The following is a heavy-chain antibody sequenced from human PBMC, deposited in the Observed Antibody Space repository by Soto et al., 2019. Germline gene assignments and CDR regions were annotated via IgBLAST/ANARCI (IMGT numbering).Heavy chain of an antibody. Sequence: VQLLESGGGLVQPGGSLRLSCAASGFTFRDYAMNWVRQAPGKGLEWVSDISGSGDSARYADSVRGWFTISRDNSRNTLYLQMTSLRVDDTAVYYCGKERRGSGWSVCNYWGQGTLVTVSS. D-gene: IGHD6-19*01. CDR2: ISGSGDSA. CDR1: GFTFRDYA. J-gene: IGHJ4*02. V-gene: IGHV3-23*01. CDR3: GKERRGSGWSVCNY.